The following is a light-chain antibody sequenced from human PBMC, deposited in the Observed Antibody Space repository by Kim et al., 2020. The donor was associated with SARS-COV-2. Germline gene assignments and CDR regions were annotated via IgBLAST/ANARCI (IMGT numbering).Light chain of an antibody. CDR1: KLEEKF. V-gene: IGLV3-1*01. CDR3: QTWDSSTVV. CDR2: EDT. J-gene: IGLJ3*02. Sequence: SYELTQPPSVSVSPGQAASITCSGDKLEEKFASWFQQKPGQSPVLVIYEDTKRPSGIPARISGSTSGNTATLTISGTQAMDEADYYCQTWDSSTVVFGGGTQLTVL.